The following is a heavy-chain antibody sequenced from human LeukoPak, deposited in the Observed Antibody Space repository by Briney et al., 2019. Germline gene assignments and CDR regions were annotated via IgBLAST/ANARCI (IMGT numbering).Heavy chain of an antibody. Sequence: PGGSLRLSCAASGLTFRNYAMSWVRQAPGKGLEWVSGISESGGSTHYADSVKGRFTISRDNSKNTLYLQMNSLRAEDTAVYFCAKARTGIAVVSAIDYWGQGTLVSVSS. CDR3: AKARTGIAVVSAIDY. D-gene: IGHD2-21*02. J-gene: IGHJ4*02. CDR1: GLTFRNYA. CDR2: ISESGGST. V-gene: IGHV3-23*01.